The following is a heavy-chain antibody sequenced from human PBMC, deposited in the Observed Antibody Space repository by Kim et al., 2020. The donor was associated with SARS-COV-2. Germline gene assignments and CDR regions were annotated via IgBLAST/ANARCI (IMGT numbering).Heavy chain of an antibody. V-gene: IGHV3-11*06. CDR3: ARLYRANHDYFYAMDV. Sequence: GGSLRLSCAASGFTFSDYYMNWIRQAPGKGLEWVSYISSSSSYASYADSVKGRFTISRDNAKNSLYLQMNSLRAEDTAVYYCARLYRANHDYFYAMDVWGLGTTVTVSS. CDR1: GFTFSDYY. CDR2: ISSSSSYA. D-gene: IGHD1-26*01. J-gene: IGHJ6*02.